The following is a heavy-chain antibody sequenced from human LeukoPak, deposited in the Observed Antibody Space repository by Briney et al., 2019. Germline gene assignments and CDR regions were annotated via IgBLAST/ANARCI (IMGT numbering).Heavy chain of an antibody. CDR3: ARPQLSHDFRSGHNWFDP. J-gene: IGHJ5*02. Sequence: SETLSLTCTVSGGSISSSSYYWGWIRQPPGKGLEWIGSIYYSGSTYYNPSLKSRVTISVDTSKNQFSLKLSSVTAADTAVYYCARPQLSHDFRSGHNWFDPWGQGTLVTVSS. CDR2: IYYSGST. V-gene: IGHV4-39*01. D-gene: IGHD3-3*01. CDR1: GGSISSSSYY.